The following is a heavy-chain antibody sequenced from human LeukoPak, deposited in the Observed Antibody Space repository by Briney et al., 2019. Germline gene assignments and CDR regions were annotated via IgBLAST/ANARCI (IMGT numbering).Heavy chain of an antibody. J-gene: IGHJ4*02. D-gene: IGHD6-19*01. CDR2: INTNTGNP. CDR3: ARVAEYSSGWYDPFDH. V-gene: IGHV7-4-1*02. CDR1: GYSFTSYA. Sequence: RASVKVSCKASGYSFTSYAMNWVRQAPGQGLEWMGWINTNTGNPTYAQGFTGRCVFSLDTSVSTAYLQISSLKAEDTAVYSCARVAEYSSGWYDPFDHWGQGTLVTVSS.